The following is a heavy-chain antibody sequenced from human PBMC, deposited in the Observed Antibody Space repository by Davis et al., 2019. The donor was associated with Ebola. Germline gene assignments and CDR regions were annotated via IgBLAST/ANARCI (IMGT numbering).Heavy chain of an antibody. D-gene: IGHD3-22*01. V-gene: IGHV1-18*01. CDR3: ARDGGYYYDSSGYYSYYGMDV. J-gene: IGHJ6*02. CDR1: GYTFTSYG. Sequence: ASVKVSCKASGYTFTSYGISWVRQAPGQGLEWMGWISAYNGNTNYAQKLQGRVTMTTDTSTSTAYMELRSLRSDDTAVYYCARDGGYYYDSSGYYSYYGMDVWGQGTTVTVSS. CDR2: ISAYNGNT.